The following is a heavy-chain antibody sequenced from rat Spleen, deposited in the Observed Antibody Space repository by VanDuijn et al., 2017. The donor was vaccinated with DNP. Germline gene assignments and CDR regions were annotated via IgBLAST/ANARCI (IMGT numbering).Heavy chain of an antibody. CDR3: ARWSSSHWYFDF. CDR2: IIYDSTRT. CDR1: GFSFRDYN. D-gene: IGHD1-2*01. V-gene: IGHV5S10*01. J-gene: IGHJ1*01. Sequence: EVQLVESGGGFVQPGRSLKVSCAASGFSFRDYNMAWVRRAPKKGLEWVATIIYDSTRTYYRDSIKGRFTISRDNAKSTLYLQMNSLRFEDMATYYCARWSSSHWYFDFWGPGTMVTVSS.